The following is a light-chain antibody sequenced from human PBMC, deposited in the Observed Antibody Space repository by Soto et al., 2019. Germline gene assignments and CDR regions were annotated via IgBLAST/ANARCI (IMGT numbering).Light chain of an antibody. Sequence: QSALTQPASVSGSPGQSITISCTGTSSDIGSYNYVSWYQQYPGKAPKLMIFEVSHRPSGVSNRFSGSKSGNTASLTISGLQGEDEADYYCTSNTRTSTPLFGGGTKLTVL. CDR2: EVS. CDR1: SSDIGSYNY. V-gene: IGLV2-14*01. CDR3: TSNTRTSTPL. J-gene: IGLJ3*02.